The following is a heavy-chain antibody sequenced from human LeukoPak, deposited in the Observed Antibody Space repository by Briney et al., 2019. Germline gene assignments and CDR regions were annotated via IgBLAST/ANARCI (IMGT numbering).Heavy chain of an antibody. J-gene: IGHJ4*02. V-gene: IGHV3-23*01. CDR2: ISGSGGST. CDR1: GFTFSSYA. Sequence: GGSLRLSCAASGFTFSSYAMSWVRQAPGKGLEWVSAISGSGGSTYYADSVKGRFTISRDNSKNTLYLQMNSLRAEDTAVYYCAKDSGRTYYDYVWGSCDYWGQGTLVTVSS. D-gene: IGHD3-16*01. CDR3: AKDSGRTYYDYVWGSCDY.